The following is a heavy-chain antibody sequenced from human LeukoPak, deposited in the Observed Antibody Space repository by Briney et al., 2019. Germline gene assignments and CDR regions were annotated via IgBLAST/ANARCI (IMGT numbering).Heavy chain of an antibody. CDR1: GGSISSYY. Sequence: SETLSLTCTDSGGSISSYYWSWIRRPPGKGLEWIGYIYYSGSTNYNPSLKSRVTISVDTSKNQFSLKLSSVTAADTAVYYCARDPGYSSGWYRNYYYYGMDVWGQGTTVTVSS. V-gene: IGHV4-59*01. D-gene: IGHD6-19*01. CDR3: ARDPGYSSGWYRNYYYYGMDV. CDR2: IYYSGST. J-gene: IGHJ6*02.